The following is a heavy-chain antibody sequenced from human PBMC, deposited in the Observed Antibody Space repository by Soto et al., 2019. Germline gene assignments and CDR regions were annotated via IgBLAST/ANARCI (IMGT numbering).Heavy chain of an antibody. CDR1: GFTFSSYG. D-gene: IGHD6-19*01. V-gene: IGHV3-33*01. Sequence: QVQLVESGGGVVQPGRSLRLSCVASGFTFSSYGMDWVRQAPGKGLEWVAIIWNDGTNQYYGDSVKGPFFISRDNGKDTVYLAMNNLRVEERGLFYWAGGGLAGAALPFGYRGPGTRVTVSS. CDR2: IWNDGTNQ. CDR3: AGGGLAGAALPFGY. J-gene: IGHJ4*02.